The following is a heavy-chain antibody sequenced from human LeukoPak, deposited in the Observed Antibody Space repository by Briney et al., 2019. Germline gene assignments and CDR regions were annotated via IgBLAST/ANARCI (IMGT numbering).Heavy chain of an antibody. CDR1: GLTFEDYA. Sequence: PGGSLRLSCSASGLTFEDYAMHWVRQAPGKGLEWVSRITWNSDSIGYEDSVKGRFTISRDNAKNSLYLQMNSLRAEDTAVYYCARDPEWTVTSGGGYFDYWGQGTLVTVSS. CDR2: ITWNSDSI. J-gene: IGHJ4*02. D-gene: IGHD4-17*01. V-gene: IGHV3-9*01. CDR3: ARDPEWTVTSGGGYFDY.